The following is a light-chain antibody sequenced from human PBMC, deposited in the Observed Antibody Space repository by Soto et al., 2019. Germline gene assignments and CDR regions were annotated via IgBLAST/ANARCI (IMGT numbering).Light chain of an antibody. V-gene: IGKV2-30*01. J-gene: IGKJ4*01. CDR3: MQALKTPIT. CDR1: QSLVDSDGNTY. Sequence: DVVMTQSPLSLPFTLVQPASISCRSSQSLVDSDGNTYLNWFQQRPGQSASRLIYKVSNRDSGVRDRFSGSGSGTHFTLKISRVEGQDVGVYYCMQALKTPITLCGGTKVDI. CDR2: KVS.